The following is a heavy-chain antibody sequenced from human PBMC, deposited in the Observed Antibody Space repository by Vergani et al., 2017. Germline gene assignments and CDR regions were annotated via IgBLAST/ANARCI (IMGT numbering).Heavy chain of an antibody. Sequence: QVQLQESGPGLVKPSQTLSLTCTVSGGSISSGGYYWSWIRQHPGKGLEWIGYIYYSGSTYYNPSLKSRVTISVDTSKNQFSRKRSSVTAADTAVYYCAGYCSGGSCYSGDPDYWGQGTLVTVSS. D-gene: IGHD2-15*01. CDR3: AGYCSGGSCYSGDPDY. J-gene: IGHJ4*02. CDR2: IYYSGST. CDR1: GGSISSGGYY. V-gene: IGHV4-31*03.